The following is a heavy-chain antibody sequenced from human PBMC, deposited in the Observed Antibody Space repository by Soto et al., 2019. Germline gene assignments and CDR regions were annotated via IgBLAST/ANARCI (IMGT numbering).Heavy chain of an antibody. D-gene: IGHD6-6*01. Sequence: SETLSLTCTVSGGSISSSSYYWGWIRQPPGKGLEWIGSIYYSGSTYYNPSLKSRVTISVDTSKNQFSLKLSSVTAADTAVYYCARYYRSGSPSKATYSSSSDGGYYYYCMEVWGQGTTVTVSS. CDR3: ARYYRSGSPSKATYSSSSDGGYYYYCMEV. J-gene: IGHJ6*02. V-gene: IGHV4-39*01. CDR2: IYYSGST. CDR1: GGSISSSSYY.